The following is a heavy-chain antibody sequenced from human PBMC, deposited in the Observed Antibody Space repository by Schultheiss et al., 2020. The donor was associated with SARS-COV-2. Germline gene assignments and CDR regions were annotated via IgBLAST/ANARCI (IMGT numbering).Heavy chain of an antibody. V-gene: IGHV3-23*01. CDR3: ARGGSSGWRGWFDP. D-gene: IGHD6-19*01. Sequence: GGSLRLSCAASGFTFSSYGMHWVRQAPGKGLEWVSAISGSGGSTYYADSVKGRFTISRDNSKNTLYLQMNSLRAEDTAVYYCARGGSSGWRGWFDPWGQGTLVTVSS. CDR1: GFTFSSYG. J-gene: IGHJ5*02. CDR2: ISGSGGST.